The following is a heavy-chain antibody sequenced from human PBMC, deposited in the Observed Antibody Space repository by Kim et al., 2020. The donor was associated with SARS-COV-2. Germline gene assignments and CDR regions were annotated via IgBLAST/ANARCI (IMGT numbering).Heavy chain of an antibody. Sequence: GGSLRLSCAASGFTFSSYSMNWVRQAPGKGLEWVSYISSSSSTIYYADSVKGRFTISRDNAKNSLYLQMNSLRDEDTAVYYCARDTGLGWWQWRVQGFGYWGQGTLVTVSS. CDR1: GFTFSSYS. V-gene: IGHV3-48*02. CDR3: ARDTGLGWWQWRVQGFGY. D-gene: IGHD6-19*01. J-gene: IGHJ4*02. CDR2: ISSSSSTI.